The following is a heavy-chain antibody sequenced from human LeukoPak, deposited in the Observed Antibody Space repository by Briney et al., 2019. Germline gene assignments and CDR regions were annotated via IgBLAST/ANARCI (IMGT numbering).Heavy chain of an antibody. Sequence: GGSLRLSCAASGFTFSDSYMTWIRQAPGKGLEWVAFIDKSGGTTYYADSVKGRFTISRDNAKSSLYLEMNSLRAEDTAVYYCGRGHWGLDYWGQGTLVTVSP. D-gene: IGHD7-27*01. J-gene: IGHJ4*02. CDR3: GRGHWGLDY. CDR2: IDKSGGTT. CDR1: GFTFSDSY. V-gene: IGHV3-11*04.